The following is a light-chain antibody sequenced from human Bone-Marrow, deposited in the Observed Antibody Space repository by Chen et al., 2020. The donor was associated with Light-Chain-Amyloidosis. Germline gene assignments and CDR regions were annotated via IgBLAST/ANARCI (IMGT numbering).Light chain of an antibody. CDR1: SSDVGGDNH. J-gene: IGLJ1*01. Sequence: QSALTQPASVSGSPGQPFTISCTGTSSDVGGDNHVSWYQQHPDKAHKLMIYEVTNRPSWVPDRFSGSESDNTASLTISGLQTEDEADYCCGSYTITNTLVFGSGTRVTVL. CDR2: EVT. V-gene: IGLV2-14*01. CDR3: GSYTITNTLV.